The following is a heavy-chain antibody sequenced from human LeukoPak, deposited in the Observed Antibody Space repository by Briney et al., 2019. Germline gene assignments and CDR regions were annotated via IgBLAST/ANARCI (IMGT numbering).Heavy chain of an antibody. J-gene: IGHJ4*02. CDR2: INGYNSNT. V-gene: IGHV1-18*01. CDR3: ARRTIFGVGTFDY. Sequence: ASVPVSFMASGYTFTNYGSSWVRQAPGQGREGMGWINGYNSNTNYAHTLQGRVTMTADTPTTTAYMELRSLRSDDTAVYYGARRTIFGVGTFDYWGEGTLVTVPS. CDR1: GYTFTNYG. D-gene: IGHD3-3*01.